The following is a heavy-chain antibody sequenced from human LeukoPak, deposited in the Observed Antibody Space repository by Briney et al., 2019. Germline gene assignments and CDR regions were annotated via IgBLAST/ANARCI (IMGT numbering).Heavy chain of an antibody. V-gene: IGHV1-18*01. D-gene: IGHD5-24*01. Sequence: ASVKVSCKASGYTFTTYGISWVRQAPGQGLERMGWISTHTDNKNYAQKIQDRVTMTIDTSTNTAYLELRSLQSDDTGVYYCARRMKRWLGVDYWGQGTLVTVSS. CDR2: ISTHTDNK. J-gene: IGHJ4*02. CDR1: GYTFTTYG. CDR3: ARRMKRWLGVDY.